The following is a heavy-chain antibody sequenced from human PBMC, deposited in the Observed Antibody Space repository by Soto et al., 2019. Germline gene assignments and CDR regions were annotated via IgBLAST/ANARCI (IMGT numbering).Heavy chain of an antibody. Sequence: QLQLQESGPGLVRPSETLSLSCTVSGGSISSNSYYWGWIRQPPGKGLEWIGSIHYSGSTYYNPSLRSRVTSPVDTCKNQFSLKVSSVTDADTAVYYCARRLFSSTWPSYFDYWGQGTLVTVSS. CDR1: GGSISSNSYY. J-gene: IGHJ4*02. CDR3: ARRLFSSTWPSYFDY. V-gene: IGHV4-39*01. D-gene: IGHD6-13*01. CDR2: IHYSGST.